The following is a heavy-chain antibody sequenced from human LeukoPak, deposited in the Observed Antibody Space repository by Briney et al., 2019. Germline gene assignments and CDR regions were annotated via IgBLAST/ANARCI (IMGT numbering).Heavy chain of an antibody. D-gene: IGHD2-8*02. CDR1: GFTFSSYW. V-gene: IGHV3-7*01. CDR3: ARLFGGVTTYDY. Sequence: GGSLRLSCAASGFTFSSYWMSWVRQAPGGGLQWVASMKGDGSHIYYVDSVKGRFTTSRDNAMNSLYLQMNSLRAEDTAVYYCARLFGGVTTYDYWGQGALVTVSS. CDR2: MKGDGSHI. J-gene: IGHJ4*02.